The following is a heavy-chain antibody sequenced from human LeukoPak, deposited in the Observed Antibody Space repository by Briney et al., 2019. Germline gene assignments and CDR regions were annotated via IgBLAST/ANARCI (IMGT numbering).Heavy chain of an antibody. J-gene: IGHJ4*02. CDR1: GGSISSYY. V-gene: IGHV4-34*01. CDR2: INHSGST. Sequence: SETLSLTCTVSGGSISSYYWSWIRQPPGKGLEWIGEINHSGSTNYNPSLKSRVTISVDTSKNQFSLKLSSVTAADTAVYYCARDRGSSWYVYFDYWGQGTLVTVSS. CDR3: ARDRGSSWYVYFDY. D-gene: IGHD6-13*01.